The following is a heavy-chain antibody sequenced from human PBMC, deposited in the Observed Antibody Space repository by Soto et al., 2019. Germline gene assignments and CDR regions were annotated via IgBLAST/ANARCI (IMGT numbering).Heavy chain of an antibody. CDR3: ARLAVAGTFYYYYVMDG. CDR2: INHSGST. CDR1: GGSFSGYY. J-gene: IGHJ6*02. D-gene: IGHD6-19*01. Sequence: SETLSLTCAVYGGSFSGYYWSWIRQPPGKGLEWIGEINHSGSTNYNPSLKSRVTISVDTSKNQFFLKLGSVTAADTAVYYCARLAVAGTFYYYYVMDGWARRTTVTVSS. V-gene: IGHV4-34*01.